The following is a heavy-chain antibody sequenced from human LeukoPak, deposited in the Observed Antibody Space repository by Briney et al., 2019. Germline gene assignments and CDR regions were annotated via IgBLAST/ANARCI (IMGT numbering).Heavy chain of an antibody. Sequence: GGSLRLSCAASGFIFSSYGMHWVRQAPGKGLEWVAFIRYDGSNKYYADSVKGRFTISRDNSKNTLYLQMNSLRAEDTAVYYCAKDWGYSYVHPHAFDIWGQGTMVTVSS. CDR1: GFIFSSYG. CDR2: IRYDGSNK. J-gene: IGHJ3*02. V-gene: IGHV3-30*02. D-gene: IGHD5-18*01. CDR3: AKDWGYSYVHPHAFDI.